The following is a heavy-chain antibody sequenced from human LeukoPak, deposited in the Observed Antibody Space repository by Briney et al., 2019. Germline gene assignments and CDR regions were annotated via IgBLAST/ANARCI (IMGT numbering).Heavy chain of an antibody. CDR2: INEDATTI. CDR1: GFAFSAYW. J-gene: IGHJ4*02. Sequence: GGSLRLSCAASGFAFSAYWMHWVRQAPGKGLEWVSRINEDATTISYADSVKGRSIISRDNSKKSLYLQMNNLRAEDTAVYYCVRDLVFVWTPGDDFDFWGQGTLVTVSS. V-gene: IGHV3-74*01. CDR3: VRDLVFVWTPGDDFDF. D-gene: IGHD3-16*01.